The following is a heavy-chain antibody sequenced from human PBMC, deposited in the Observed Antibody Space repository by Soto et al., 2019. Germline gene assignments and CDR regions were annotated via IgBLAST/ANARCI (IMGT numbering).Heavy chain of an antibody. Sequence: SETLSLTCTVPGGSISSSSYYWGGIRQPPGKGLEWIGSIYYSGSTYYNPSLKSRVTISVDTSKNQFSLKLSSVTAADTAVYYCARHGTVIAAAGYYYYYYYMDVWGKGTTVTVSS. CDR1: GGSISSSSYY. CDR3: ARHGTVIAAAGYYYYYYYMDV. CDR2: IYYSGST. J-gene: IGHJ6*03. D-gene: IGHD6-13*01. V-gene: IGHV4-39*01.